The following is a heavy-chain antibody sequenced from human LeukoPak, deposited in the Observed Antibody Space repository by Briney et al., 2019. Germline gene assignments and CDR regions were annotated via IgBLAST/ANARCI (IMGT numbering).Heavy chain of an antibody. J-gene: IGHJ4*02. V-gene: IGHV1-2*02. Sequence: ASVKVSCKASGYTFTGYYMHWVRQAPGQGLEWMGWINPNSGSTNYAQKFQGRVTMTRDTSISTAYMELSRLRSDDTAVYYCARDPEYYYGSGSYYYYFDYWGQGTLVTVSS. CDR3: ARDPEYYYGSGSYYYYFDY. CDR2: INPNSGST. D-gene: IGHD3-10*01. CDR1: GYTFTGYY.